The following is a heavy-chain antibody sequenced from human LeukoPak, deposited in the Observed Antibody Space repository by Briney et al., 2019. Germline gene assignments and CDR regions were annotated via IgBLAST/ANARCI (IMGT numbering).Heavy chain of an antibody. V-gene: IGHV3-7*01. CDR3: ARGRGWVDH. Sequence: PGGSLRLSCAASGFTFSSYSMSWFRQAPGKGLEGVANIHEDGFVRNYVDSVKGRFTISRDNARNSVYLQLNNLRVEDTALYYCARGRGWVDHWGQGTLVTVSS. CDR1: GFTFSSYS. D-gene: IGHD3-16*01. CDR2: IHEDGFVR. J-gene: IGHJ4*02.